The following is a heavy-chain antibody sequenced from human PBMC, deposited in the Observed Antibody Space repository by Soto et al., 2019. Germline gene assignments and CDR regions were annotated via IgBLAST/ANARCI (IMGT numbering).Heavy chain of an antibody. D-gene: IGHD6-25*01. CDR1: GGTFSSYA. Sequence: QVQLVQSGAAVKKPGSSVTVSCKASGGTFSSYAISWVRQAPGQGLEWMGGIIPIFGTANYAQKFQGRVTITADESTSTAYMELSSLRSEDTAVYYCARDLHSSAYVDYWGQGTLVTVAS. CDR3: ARDLHSSAYVDY. J-gene: IGHJ4*02. CDR2: IIPIFGTA. V-gene: IGHV1-69*01.